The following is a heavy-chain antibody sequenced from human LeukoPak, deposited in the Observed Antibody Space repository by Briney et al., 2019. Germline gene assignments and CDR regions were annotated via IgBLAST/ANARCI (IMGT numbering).Heavy chain of an antibody. V-gene: IGHV4-4*09. CDR2: IYTSGST. CDR1: GGSISSYY. D-gene: IGHD6-6*01. J-gene: IGHJ5*02. Sequence: PSETLSLTCTVSGGSISSYYWSWIRQPPGKGLEWIGYIYTSGSTNYNPSLKSRVTISVDTSKNQFSLKLSSVTAADTAVYYCARLLRYSSSVGWFDPWGQGTLVTVSP. CDR3: ARLLRYSSSVGWFDP.